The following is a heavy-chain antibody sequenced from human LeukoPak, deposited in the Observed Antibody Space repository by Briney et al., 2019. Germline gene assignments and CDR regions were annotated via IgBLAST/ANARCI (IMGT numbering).Heavy chain of an antibody. CDR1: GFTFSSYA. CDR3: AKGEGPLGYCDIPSCYEGFDY. D-gene: IGHD2-2*01. V-gene: IGHV3-23*01. J-gene: IGHJ4*02. CDR2: ISGSGGST. Sequence: PGGSLRLSCVASGFTFSSYAMSWVRQAPGKGLEWVSGISGSGGSTYYADSVKGRFTISRDNSKNTLYLQMNSLRAEDTAVYYCAKGEGPLGYCDIPSCYEGFDYWGQGTLVTVSS.